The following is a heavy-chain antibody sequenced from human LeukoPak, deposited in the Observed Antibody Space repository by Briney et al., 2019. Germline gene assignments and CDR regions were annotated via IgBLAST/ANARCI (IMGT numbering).Heavy chain of an antibody. CDR1: GFTFNTYS. CDR3: AKLLSSSSPYYYYYMDV. Sequence: GGSLRLSCEASGFTFNTYSMNWARQAPGKGLEWVSSIDSSGGYMFYADSVKGRFIISRDNAKDSLYLQMNSLRAEDTAVYYCAKLLSSSSPYYYYYMDVWGKGTTVTVSS. V-gene: IGHV3-21*04. D-gene: IGHD6-6*01. J-gene: IGHJ6*03. CDR2: IDSSGGYM.